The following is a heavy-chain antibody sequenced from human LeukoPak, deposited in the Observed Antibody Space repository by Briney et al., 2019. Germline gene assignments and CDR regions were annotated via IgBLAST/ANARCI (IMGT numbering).Heavy chain of an antibody. Sequence: SVKVSCKASGGTFSSYAISWVRQAPGQGLEWMGGIIPIFGTANYAQKFQGRVTITADKSTSTAYMELSSLRAEDTAVYYCARGPVLLEWLVDYYMDVWGKGTTVTVSS. V-gene: IGHV1-69*06. J-gene: IGHJ6*03. CDR2: IIPIFGTA. CDR1: GGTFSSYA. D-gene: IGHD3-3*01. CDR3: ARGPVLLEWLVDYYMDV.